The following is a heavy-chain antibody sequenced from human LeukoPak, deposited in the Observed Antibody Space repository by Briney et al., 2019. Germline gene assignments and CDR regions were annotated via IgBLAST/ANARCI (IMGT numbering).Heavy chain of an antibody. V-gene: IGHV4-59*11. CDR3: ARSYYDILTGYLNWFDP. D-gene: IGHD3-9*01. J-gene: IGHJ5*02. CDR1: GGSISSHY. CDR2: IYYSGST. Sequence: PSETLSLTCTVSGGSISSHYWSWIRQPPGKGLEWIGYIYYSGSTNYSPSLKSRVTISVDTSKNQFSLKLSSVTAADTAVYYCARSYYDILTGYLNWFDPWGQGTLVTVSS.